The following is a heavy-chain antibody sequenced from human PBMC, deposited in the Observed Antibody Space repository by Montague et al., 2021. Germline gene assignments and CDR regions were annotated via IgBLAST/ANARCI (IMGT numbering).Heavy chain of an antibody. CDR2: IEWDDQK. Sequence: PALVKPTQTLTLTCSLSGFSLSSIGTCVSWIRQPPGKALEWLALIEWDDQKYYTKSLAARLTISRDTSQNQVVLRMTDLDPVGTATYFCARINKELGSENGQWLDFDYWGQGILVTVSS. CDR3: ARINKELGSENGQWLDFDY. V-gene: IGHV2-70*01. CDR1: GFSLSSIGTC. J-gene: IGHJ4*02. D-gene: IGHD6-19*01.